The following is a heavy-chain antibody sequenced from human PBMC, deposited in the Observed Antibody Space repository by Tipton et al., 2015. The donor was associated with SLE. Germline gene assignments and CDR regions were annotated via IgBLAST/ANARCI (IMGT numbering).Heavy chain of an antibody. J-gene: IGHJ4*02. CDR1: GYSISSGYY. V-gene: IGHV4-61*01. CDR2: IYYSGGT. Sequence: TLSLTCAVSGYSISSGYYWSWIRQPPGKGLEWIGYIYYSGGTNYNPSLKSRVTISVDTSKNQFSLKLSSVTAADTAVYYCARDSSGGSWKDYWGQGTLVTVSS. CDR3: ARDSSGGSWKDY. D-gene: IGHD2-15*01.